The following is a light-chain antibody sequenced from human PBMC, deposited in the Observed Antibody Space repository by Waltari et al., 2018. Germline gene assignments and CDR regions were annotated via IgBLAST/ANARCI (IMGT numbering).Light chain of an antibody. J-gene: IGLJ2*01. Sequence: QSALTQPASVSGSPGQSVTISCTGTSRAVGHSDQISWYRQHPGTAPTLIIFDMNNRPSGVSNRFSGSKSGNTASLTISGLQPDDEADYYCNSYTITNTIIFGGGTRLTVL. CDR2: DMN. CDR1: SRAVGHSDQ. CDR3: NSYTITNTII. V-gene: IGLV2-14*03.